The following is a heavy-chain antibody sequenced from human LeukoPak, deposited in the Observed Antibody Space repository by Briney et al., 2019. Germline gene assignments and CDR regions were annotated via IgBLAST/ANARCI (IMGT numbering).Heavy chain of an antibody. D-gene: IGHD5-24*01. V-gene: IGHV3-48*03. CDR3: AREDGDAFDI. CDR2: IGSSGGSR. Sequence: GGSLRLSCAASGFTFSSYEMDWVRRAPGKGLEWVSYIGSSGGSRYYADSVKGRFTSSRDNAKNSLYLQMNSLRVEDTAVYYCAREDGDAFDIWGQGTIVSVSS. CDR1: GFTFSSYE. J-gene: IGHJ3*02.